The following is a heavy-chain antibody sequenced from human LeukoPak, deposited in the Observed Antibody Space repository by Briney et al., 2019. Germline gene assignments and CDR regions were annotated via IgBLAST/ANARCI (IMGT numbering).Heavy chain of an antibody. CDR3: ARSWEPTNWFDP. V-gene: IGHV1-18*01. D-gene: IGHD1-26*01. Sequence: ASVKVSCKASGYTFTRYGISWVRQAPGQGLGWMGWISAYNGNTNYAQKLQDRVTMTTDTSTSTAYMELRSLRSDDTAVYYCARSWEPTNWFDPWGQGTLVTVSS. J-gene: IGHJ5*02. CDR1: GYTFTRYG. CDR2: ISAYNGNT.